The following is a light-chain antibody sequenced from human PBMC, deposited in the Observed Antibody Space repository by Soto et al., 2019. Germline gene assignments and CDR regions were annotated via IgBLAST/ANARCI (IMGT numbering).Light chain of an antibody. CDR1: SSDFSGSDS. Sequence: QSALTQPASVSGSPGQSITISCTGTSSDFSGSDSVSWCQQLPGKAPKLIIYEVSKRPSGVSNRFSASKSGNTASLTISGLQPEHEADYYCTSYTSINTWVFGGGTKLTVL. J-gene: IGLJ3*02. V-gene: IGLV2-14*01. CDR3: TSYTSINTWV. CDR2: EVS.